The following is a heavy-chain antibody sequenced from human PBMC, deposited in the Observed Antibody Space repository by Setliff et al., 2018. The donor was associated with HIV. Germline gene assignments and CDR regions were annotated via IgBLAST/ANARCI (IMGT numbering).Heavy chain of an antibody. J-gene: IGHJ4*02. CDR3: ASGRQLVGNIDY. D-gene: IGHD6-6*01. CDR1: GFTFSSYW. Sequence: GGSLRLSCAASGFTFSSYWMNWVRQAPGKGLEWVANIKQDGREKYYVDSVKGRLTISRDNAKNSLYLQMNSLRAEDTAVYYCASGRQLVGNIDYWGQGTLVTVSS. CDR2: IKQDGREK. V-gene: IGHV3-7*01.